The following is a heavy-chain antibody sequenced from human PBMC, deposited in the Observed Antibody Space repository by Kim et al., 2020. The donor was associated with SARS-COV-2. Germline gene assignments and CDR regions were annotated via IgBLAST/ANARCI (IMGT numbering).Heavy chain of an antibody. V-gene: IGHV1-2*02. J-gene: IGHJ3*01. CDR2: T. CDR3: ARGANTLSAFDL. Sequence: TKYAERFQGRGTMTRDTSISTVYMGLSRLKSDDTAVYYCARGANTLSAFDLWGQGTMVTVSS.